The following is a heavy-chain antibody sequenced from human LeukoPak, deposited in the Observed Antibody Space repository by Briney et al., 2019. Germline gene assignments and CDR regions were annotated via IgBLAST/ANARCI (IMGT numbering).Heavy chain of an antibody. Sequence: ASVKVSCKASGYTFTSYDINWVRQATGQGLEWMGWMNPNSGNTGYAQKFQGRVTMTRNTSISTAYMELSSLRSEDTAVYYCARGGHLSGWYGYWGQGTLVTVSS. J-gene: IGHJ4*02. CDR1: GYTFTSYD. D-gene: IGHD6-19*01. CDR2: MNPNSGNT. CDR3: ARGGHLSGWYGY. V-gene: IGHV1-8*01.